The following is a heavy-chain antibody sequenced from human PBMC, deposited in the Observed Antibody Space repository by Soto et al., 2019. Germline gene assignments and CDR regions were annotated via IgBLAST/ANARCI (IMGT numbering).Heavy chain of an antibody. J-gene: IGHJ6*02. Sequence: GGSLRLSCAASGFTFSSYDMHWVRQATGKGLEWVSAIGTAGDPYYPGSVKGRFTISRENAKNSLYLQMNSLRAGDTAVYYCARGRYYDSSGYYYGRYYYYGMDVWGQGTTVTVSS. CDR2: IGTAGDP. D-gene: IGHD3-22*01. CDR3: ARGRYYDSSGYYYGRYYYYGMDV. V-gene: IGHV3-13*05. CDR1: GFTFSSYD.